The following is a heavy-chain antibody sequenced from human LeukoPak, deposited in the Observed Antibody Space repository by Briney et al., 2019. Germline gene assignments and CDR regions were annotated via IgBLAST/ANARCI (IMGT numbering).Heavy chain of an antibody. D-gene: IGHD3-22*01. CDR1: GFTFSSYW. J-gene: IGHJ4*02. V-gene: IGHV3-74*01. CDR2: INSDGSST. Sequence: GGSLRLSCAASGFTFSSYWMHWVRQAPGKGLVWVSRINSDGSSTSYADSVKGRFTISRDNAKNSLYLQMSSLRAEDMALYYCAKGEDYDSSGYSYFDYWGQGTLVTVSS. CDR3: AKGEDYDSSGYSYFDY.